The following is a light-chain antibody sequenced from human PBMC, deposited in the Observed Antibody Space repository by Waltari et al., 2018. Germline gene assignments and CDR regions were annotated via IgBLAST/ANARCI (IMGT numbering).Light chain of an antibody. Sequence: SYELTQPSSVSVSPGQTARITCSGDVLARKYSRWFQQKPGQAPVLLIYKDTERPSGIPACFSGSSSGTTVTLTISGAQVDDEADYYCYSASDNNWVFGGGTKLTVL. CDR3: YSASDNNWV. V-gene: IGLV3-27*01. CDR1: VLARKY. J-gene: IGLJ3*02. CDR2: KDT.